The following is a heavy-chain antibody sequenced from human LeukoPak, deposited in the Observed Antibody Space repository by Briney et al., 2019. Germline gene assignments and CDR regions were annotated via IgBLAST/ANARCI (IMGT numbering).Heavy chain of an antibody. Sequence: PGGSLRLSCAASGFTFSSYAMSWVRQAPGKGLEWVSVISGGGGPTYYADSVKGRFTISRDNSKNTLYLQMNSLTAEDTAVYFCAKDPTYYSDTSGYYFDYWGQGTLVTVSS. V-gene: IGHV3-23*01. CDR2: ISGGGGPT. J-gene: IGHJ4*02. CDR1: GFTFSSYA. D-gene: IGHD3-22*01. CDR3: AKDPTYYSDTSGYYFDY.